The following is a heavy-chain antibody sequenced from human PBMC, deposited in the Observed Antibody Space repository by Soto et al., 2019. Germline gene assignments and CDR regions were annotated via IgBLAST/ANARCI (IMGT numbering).Heavy chain of an antibody. CDR2: IIPILGIA. D-gene: IGHD2-2*01. J-gene: IGHJ5*02. Sequence: SVKVSCKASGGTFSSYTISWVRQAPGQGLEWMGRIIPILGIANYAQKFQGRVTITADKSTSTAYMELSSLRSEDTAVYYCAREGYCSSTSCYGTWFDPWGQGTLVTVSS. V-gene: IGHV1-69*04. CDR3: AREGYCSSTSCYGTWFDP. CDR1: GGTFSSYT.